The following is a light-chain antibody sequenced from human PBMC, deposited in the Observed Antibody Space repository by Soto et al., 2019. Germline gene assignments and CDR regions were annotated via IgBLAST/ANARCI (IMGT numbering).Light chain of an antibody. Sequence: DIQMTQSPSPLSASVGDRVTITCRASQSISSGLAWYQQKPGKAPKLLIYKASSLESGVPSRFSGSGSGTAFTLTSSSLQHDDFATYYCQKYNPYPLTFGQGTKLEIK. J-gene: IGKJ2*01. CDR3: QKYNPYPLT. CDR2: KAS. V-gene: IGKV1-5*03. CDR1: QSISSG.